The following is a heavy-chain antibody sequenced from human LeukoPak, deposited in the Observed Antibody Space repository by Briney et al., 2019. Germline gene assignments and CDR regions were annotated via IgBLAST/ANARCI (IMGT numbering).Heavy chain of an antibody. J-gene: IGHJ6*02. CDR1: GFTFRSYA. CDR2: ISYDGSNK. CDR3: ARDHYGMDV. Sequence: GGSLRLSCAASGFTFRSYAMHWVRQAPGKGLEWVAVISYDGSNKYYADSVKGRFTISRDNSKNTLYLQMNSLRAEDTAVYYCARDHYGMDVWGQGTTVTVSS. V-gene: IGHV3-30-3*01.